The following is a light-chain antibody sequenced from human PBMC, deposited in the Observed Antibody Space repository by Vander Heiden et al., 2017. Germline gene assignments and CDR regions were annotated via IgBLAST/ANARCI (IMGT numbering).Light chain of an antibody. Sequence: EIVLPPSPATLSVSPGERATLSCRASQSVSNNLAWYQQKPGQAPRLLIYAASTMATNIPTRFSGSGSGTDFTLTISSLQSEDFALYYCQQYKNWPLTFGGGAKVEIK. CDR2: AAS. CDR1: QSVSNN. V-gene: IGKV3-15*01. J-gene: IGKJ4*01. CDR3: QQYKNWPLT.